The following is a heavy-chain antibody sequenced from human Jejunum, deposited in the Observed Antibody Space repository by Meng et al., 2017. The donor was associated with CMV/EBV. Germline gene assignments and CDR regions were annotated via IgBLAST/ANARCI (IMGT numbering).Heavy chain of an antibody. V-gene: IGHV4-59*11. D-gene: IGHD1-1*01. CDR1: GASIRSHY. CDR2: VYYSGSA. CDR3: ARGIGHASNNSHDY. J-gene: IGHJ4*02. Sequence: GASIRSHYWSCMRRPPGKRLEWMGYVYYSGSATYSPSLRSRITISVATSKNQVSLNLRSVTAADTAMYFCARGIGHASNNSHDYWGQGTLVTVSS.